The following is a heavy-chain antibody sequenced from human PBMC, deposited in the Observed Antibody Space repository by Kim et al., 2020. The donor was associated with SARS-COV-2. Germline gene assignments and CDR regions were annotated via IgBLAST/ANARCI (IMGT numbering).Heavy chain of an antibody. V-gene: IGHV3-33*01. Sequence: GGSLRLSCAASGFTFSSYGMHWVRQAPGKGLEWVAVIWYDGSNKYYADSVKGRFTISRDNSKNTLYLQMNSLRAEDTAVYYCAREPFLTVVTPGGYFQHWGQGTLVTVSS. CDR1: GFTFSSYG. CDR2: IWYDGSNK. J-gene: IGHJ1*01. CDR3: AREPFLTVVTPGGYFQH. D-gene: IGHD2-21*02.